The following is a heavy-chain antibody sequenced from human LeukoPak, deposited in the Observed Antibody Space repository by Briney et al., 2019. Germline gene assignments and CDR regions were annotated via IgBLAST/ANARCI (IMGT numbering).Heavy chain of an antibody. Sequence: PSETLSLTCAVYGGSFSGYYWSWIRQPPGKGLEWIREINHSGSTNYNPSLKSRVTISVDTSKNQFSLKLSSVTAADTAVYYCARVFGFGVPKGKYYFDYWGQGNLVTVSS. J-gene: IGHJ4*02. CDR3: ARVFGFGVPKGKYYFDY. V-gene: IGHV4-34*01. CDR2: INHSGST. CDR1: GGSFSGYY. D-gene: IGHD3-10*01.